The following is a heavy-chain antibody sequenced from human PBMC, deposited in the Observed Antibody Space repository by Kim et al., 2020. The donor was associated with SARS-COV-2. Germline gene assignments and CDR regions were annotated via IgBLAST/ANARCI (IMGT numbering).Heavy chain of an antibody. D-gene: IGHD2-8*02. Sequence: RTVYAGTVKGRFTISRDNSKNTVSLQMTSLRVEDTATYFCAKENLVPEFAYWGQGTLVIVSS. CDR2: RT. J-gene: IGHJ4*02. V-gene: IGHV3-23*01. CDR3: AKENLVPEFAY.